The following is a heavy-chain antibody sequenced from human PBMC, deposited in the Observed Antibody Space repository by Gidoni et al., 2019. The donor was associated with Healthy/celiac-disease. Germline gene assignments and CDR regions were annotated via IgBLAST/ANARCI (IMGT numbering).Heavy chain of an antibody. CDR1: GGSISSGGYS. V-gene: IGHV4-30-2*01. D-gene: IGHD5-18*01. CDR3: ARVGGVDTAMGAFDY. CDR2: IYHSGST. J-gene: IGHJ4*02. Sequence: QLQLQESGSGLVTPSQTLSLTCAVSGGSISSGGYSWSWIRQPPGKGLEWIGYIYHSGSTYYNPSLKSRVTISVDRSKNQFSLKLSSVTAADTAVYYCARVGGVDTAMGAFDYWGQGTLVTVSS.